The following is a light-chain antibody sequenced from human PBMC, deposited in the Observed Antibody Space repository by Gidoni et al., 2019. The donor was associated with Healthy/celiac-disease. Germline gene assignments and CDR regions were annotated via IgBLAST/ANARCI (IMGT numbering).Light chain of an antibody. CDR3: QQSYSTPWT. V-gene: IGKV1-39*01. Sequence: IQMTQSPSSPSASVGDRVTITCRASQSISSYLNWYQQKPGKAPKLLIYAASSLQSGVPSRFSGSGSGTDFTLTISSLQPEDFATYYCQQSYSTPWTFXQXTKLEIK. J-gene: IGKJ2*02. CDR2: AAS. CDR1: QSISSY.